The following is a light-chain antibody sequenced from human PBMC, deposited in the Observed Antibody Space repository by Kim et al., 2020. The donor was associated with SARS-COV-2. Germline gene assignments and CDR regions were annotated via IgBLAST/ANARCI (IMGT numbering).Light chain of an antibody. CDR2: DNR. Sequence: GQKLTTSCSGSSSNIGNNFVSWYQQLPGTAPALLISDNRNRPSGIPDRFSGSKSGTSATVDITVLQPRDAADYYCGTWDSSLSTHVFGTGTQLTVL. J-gene: IGLJ1*01. CDR3: GTWDSSLSTHV. V-gene: IGLV1-51*01. CDR1: SSNIGNNF.